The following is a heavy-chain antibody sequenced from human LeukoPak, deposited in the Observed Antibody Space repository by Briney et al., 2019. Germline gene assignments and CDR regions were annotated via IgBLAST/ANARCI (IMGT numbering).Heavy chain of an antibody. V-gene: IGHV1-24*01. Sequence: ASVKVSCKVSGYTLTELSMHWVRQAPGKGLEWMGGFDPEDGETIYAQKFQGRVTMTEDTSTDTAYMELSSLRSEDTAVYYCATFSGITIYPAPRGDYWGQGTLVTVSS. J-gene: IGHJ4*02. CDR2: FDPEDGET. D-gene: IGHD3-3*01. CDR1: GYTLTELS. CDR3: ATFSGITIYPAPRGDY.